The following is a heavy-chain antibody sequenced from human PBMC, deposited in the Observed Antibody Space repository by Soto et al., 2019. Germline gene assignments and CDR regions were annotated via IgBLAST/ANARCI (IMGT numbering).Heavy chain of an antibody. CDR3: ARGYSSSWLTGDFDY. J-gene: IGHJ4*02. D-gene: IGHD6-13*01. CDR1: GGSFSGYY. V-gene: IGHV4-34*01. Sequence: QVQLQQWGAGLLKPSETLSLTCAVYGGSFSGYYWSWIRQPPGKGLEWIGEINHSGSTNYNPSLKSRVTISVDTSKNQFSLKLSSVTAADTAVYYCARGYSSSWLTGDFDYSGQGTLVTVSS. CDR2: INHSGST.